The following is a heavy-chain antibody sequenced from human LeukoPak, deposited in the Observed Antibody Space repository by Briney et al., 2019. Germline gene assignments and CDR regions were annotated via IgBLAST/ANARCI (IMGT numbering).Heavy chain of an antibody. CDR3: ARGRVTMVRGVILSGRRNTYGMDV. V-gene: IGHV1-8*01. CDR1: GYTFTSYD. D-gene: IGHD3-10*01. Sequence: ASVKVSCKASGYTFTSYDINWVRQATGQGPELMGWMNPNSGNTDSAQKFQGRVTMTRDTSISTAYMELSSLRSEDTAVYYCARGRVTMVRGVILSGRRNTYGMDVWGQGTTVTVSS. CDR2: MNPNSGNT. J-gene: IGHJ6*02.